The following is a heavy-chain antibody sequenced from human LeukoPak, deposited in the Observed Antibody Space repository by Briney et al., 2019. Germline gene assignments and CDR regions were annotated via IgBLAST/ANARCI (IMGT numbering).Heavy chain of an antibody. CDR3: ARSLNFASPMTFDY. D-gene: IGHD3-16*01. CDR1: GDTFSNYP. CDR2: IIPFLTLT. J-gene: IGHJ4*02. V-gene: IGHV1-69*02. Sequence: GASVKVSCKASGDTFSNYPINWVRQAPGQGLEWLGRIIPFLTLTNYAQNFQDRATITADKSTSTAYMELSSLRSEDTAMYYCARSLNFASPMTFDYWGQGTLVTVSS.